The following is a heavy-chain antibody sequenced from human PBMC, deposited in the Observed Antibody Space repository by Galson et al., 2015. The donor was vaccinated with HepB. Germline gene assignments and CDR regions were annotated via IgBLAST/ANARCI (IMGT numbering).Heavy chain of an antibody. CDR1: GYTFTING. CDR2: ISSNGGNT. V-gene: IGHV1-18*01. CDR3: ARDRDYRFDF. D-gene: IGHD4/OR15-4a*01. Sequence: SVKVSCKASGYTFTINGISWVRQTPGHGLEWLGWISSNGGNTKYAQKYQGRITLTRDTSASTAYLELRSLRSDDTAMYYCARDRDYRFDFWGQGTLVTVSS. J-gene: IGHJ4*02.